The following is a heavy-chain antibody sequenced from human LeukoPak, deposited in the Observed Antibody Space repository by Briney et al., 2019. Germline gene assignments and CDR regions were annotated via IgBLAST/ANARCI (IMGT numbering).Heavy chain of an antibody. J-gene: IGHJ5*02. D-gene: IGHD3-3*01. Sequence: GSVKVSCKVSGYTLNELSIHWVRQAAGKGLEWMGGFDPEYGETVYAQKFQGRVTMAEDTSTDTAYMELSSLRSEDTAVYYCAPLDFWVPSTWGQGTLVTVSS. V-gene: IGHV1-24*01. CDR2: FDPEYGET. CDR1: GYTLNELS. CDR3: APLDFWVPST.